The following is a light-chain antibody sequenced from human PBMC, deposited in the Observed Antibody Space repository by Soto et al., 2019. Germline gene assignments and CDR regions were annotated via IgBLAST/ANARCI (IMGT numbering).Light chain of an antibody. J-gene: IGKJ1*01. V-gene: IGKV1-39*01. Sequence: DIQMTQSPSSLSASVGDRVTITCRASQSISTYLNWCQQKPGRAPKLLIYLTSTLQSGVPSRFSVSGSGTDFTITISSLPPEDFATYAGQQSATNPWTFGQGTKVDVK. CDR1: QSISTY. CDR2: LTS. CDR3: QQSATNPWT.